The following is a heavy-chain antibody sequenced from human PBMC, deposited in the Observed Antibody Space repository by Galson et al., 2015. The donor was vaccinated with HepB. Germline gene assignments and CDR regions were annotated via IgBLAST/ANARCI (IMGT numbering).Heavy chain of an antibody. J-gene: IGHJ4*02. Sequence: SLRLSCAASGFTFSDYYMSWIRQAPGKGLEWVSYISSSGSTIYYADSVKGRFTISRDNAKNSLYLQMNSLRAEDTAVYYCARGEIVATTAFDYWGQGTLVTVSS. CDR1: GFTFSDYY. CDR2: ISSSGSTI. V-gene: IGHV3-11*01. D-gene: IGHD5-12*01. CDR3: ARGEIVATTAFDY.